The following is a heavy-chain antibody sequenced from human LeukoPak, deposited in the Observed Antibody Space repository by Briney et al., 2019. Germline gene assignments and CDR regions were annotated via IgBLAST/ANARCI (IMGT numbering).Heavy chain of an antibody. V-gene: IGHV3-23*01. D-gene: IGHD2-2*01. J-gene: IGHJ5*02. Sequence: GGSLRLSCAASGFTFSSYAMSWVRQAPGKGLEWVSAISGSGGSTYYADSVKGRFIISRDNSKNTLYLQMNSLRAEDTAVYYCAKDTIVVVPAAILNWFDPWGQGTLVTVSS. CDR3: AKDTIVVVPAAILNWFDP. CDR2: ISGSGGST. CDR1: GFTFSSYA.